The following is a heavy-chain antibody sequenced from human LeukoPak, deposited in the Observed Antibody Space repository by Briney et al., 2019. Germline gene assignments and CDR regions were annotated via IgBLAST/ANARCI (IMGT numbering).Heavy chain of an antibody. J-gene: IGHJ4*02. CDR1: GFSFSRYA. CDR3: AKDGSYVGYFDY. D-gene: IGHD2-15*01. V-gene: IGHV3-23*01. CDR2: ITDSGGDT. Sequence: GGSLRLSCAASGFSFSRYAMSWVRQAPGKGLEWVSAITDSGGDTYHADSVKGRFTISRDNSKNTLFLQMNSLRAEDTAVYYCAKDGSYVGYFDYWGQGTLVTVSS.